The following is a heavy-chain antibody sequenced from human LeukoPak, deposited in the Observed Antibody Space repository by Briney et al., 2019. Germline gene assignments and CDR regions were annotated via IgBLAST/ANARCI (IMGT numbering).Heavy chain of an antibody. Sequence: SETLSLTCAVYGGSFSGYYWSWIRQPPGKGLEWIGEINHSGSTNYNPSLKSRVTISVGTSKNQFSLKLSSVTAADTAVYYCARDLPAAPYYYYYGMDVWGKGTTVTVSS. J-gene: IGHJ6*04. CDR3: ARDLPAAPYYYYYGMDV. CDR1: GGSFSGYY. V-gene: IGHV4-34*01. D-gene: IGHD2-2*01. CDR2: INHSGST.